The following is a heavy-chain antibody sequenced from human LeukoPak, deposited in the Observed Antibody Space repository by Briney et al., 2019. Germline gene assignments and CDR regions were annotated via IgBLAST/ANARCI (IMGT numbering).Heavy chain of an antibody. V-gene: IGHV4-59*01. CDR3: ARESDYGDYHMDV. CDR1: GGSISSYY. CDR2: IYYSGST. Sequence: SETLSLTCTVSGGSISSYYWSWIRQPPGKGLEWIGYIYYSGSTNYNPSLKSRVTISVDTSKNQFSLKLSSVTAADTAVYYCARESDYGDYHMDVWGQGTTITVSS. J-gene: IGHJ6*02. D-gene: IGHD4-17*01.